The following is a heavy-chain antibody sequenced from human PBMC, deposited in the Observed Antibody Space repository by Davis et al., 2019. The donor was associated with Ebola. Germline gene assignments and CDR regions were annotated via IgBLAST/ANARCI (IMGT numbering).Heavy chain of an antibody. CDR2: ISNGGRT. CDR3: VRGSDAYKTGY. CDR1: GGSVGSDY. J-gene: IGHJ4*02. V-gene: IGHV4-59*02. Sequence: GSLRLSCSVSGGSVGSDYWSWIRQSPGKGLEWIAFISNGGRTIYNPSLRGRVTISIDTSKNQFSLEVRSVTAEDTAFYYCVRGSDAYKTGYWGQGTLVTVSS. D-gene: IGHD5-24*01.